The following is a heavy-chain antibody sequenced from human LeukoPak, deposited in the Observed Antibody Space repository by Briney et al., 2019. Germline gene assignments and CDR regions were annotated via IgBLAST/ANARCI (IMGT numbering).Heavy chain of an antibody. D-gene: IGHD7-27*01. CDR2: INSGGSGT. V-gene: IGHV3-74*01. CDR1: GFPLSSYW. CDR3: ATSLGPLTEY. Sequence: GGSLRLSCAASGFPLSSYWMHWVRRTAGKGLVWVSRINSGGSGTSYADSVEGRFTISRDNAKNILYLQMNSLRAEDTALYYCATSLGPLTEYWGQGTLVTVSS. J-gene: IGHJ4*02.